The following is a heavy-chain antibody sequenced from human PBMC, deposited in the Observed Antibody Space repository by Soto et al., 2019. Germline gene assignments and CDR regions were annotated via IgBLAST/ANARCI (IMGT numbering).Heavy chain of an antibody. V-gene: IGHV1-69*01. CDR1: GGTFANFI. D-gene: IGHD6-6*01. CDR2: IVPMFGTA. Sequence: QVQLVQSGAEVKEPGSSVKVSCKASGGTFANFIMNWVRQTPGQGLEWMGGIVPMFGTATYAEKFKGRVTISATESTSTAYMELTSLRSEDTAVYCCASDGTYCSYFSQYCDRDVGGEWTTVTVS. J-gene: IGHJ6*02. CDR3: ASDGTYCSYFSQYCDRDV.